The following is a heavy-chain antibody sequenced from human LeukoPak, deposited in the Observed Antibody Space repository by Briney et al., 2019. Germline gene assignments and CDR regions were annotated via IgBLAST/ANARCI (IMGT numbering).Heavy chain of an antibody. CDR1: GCTFSTFA. Sequence: GGSLRLSCAASGCTFSTFAMIWVREPPGKGLEWVSSIFPSGGEIHYADSVRGRFTISRDNSKSTLSLQMNSLRAEDTAIYYCATYRQVLLPFESWGQGTLVTVSS. CDR2: IFPSGGEI. J-gene: IGHJ4*02. V-gene: IGHV3-23*01. D-gene: IGHD2-8*02. CDR3: ATYRQVLLPFES.